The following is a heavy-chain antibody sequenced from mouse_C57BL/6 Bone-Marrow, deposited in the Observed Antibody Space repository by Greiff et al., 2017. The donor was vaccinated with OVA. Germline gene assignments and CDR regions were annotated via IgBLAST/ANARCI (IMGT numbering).Heavy chain of an antibody. J-gene: IGHJ4*01. Sequence: VQRVESGAELVRPGASVTLSCKASGYTFTDYEMHWVKQTPVHGLEWIGAIDPETGGTAYNQKFKGKAILTADKSSSTAYMELRSLTSEDSAVDYGTRRGYGSSPNAMDYWGQGTSVTVSS. CDR1: GYTFTDYE. CDR2: IDPETGGT. D-gene: IGHD1-1*01. CDR3: TRRGYGSSPNAMDY. V-gene: IGHV1-15*01.